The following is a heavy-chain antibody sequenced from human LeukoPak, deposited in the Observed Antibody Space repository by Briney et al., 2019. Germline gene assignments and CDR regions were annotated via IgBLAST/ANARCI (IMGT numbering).Heavy chain of an antibody. CDR2: ISSSGSTI. V-gene: IGHV3-11*04. J-gene: IGHJ5*02. Sequence: GGSLRLSCAASGFTFSDYYMSWIRQAPGKGLEWVSYISSSGSTIYYADSVKGRFTISRDNAKNSLYLQMNSLRAEDTAVYYCARDRGPDSSGWYGNWLDPWGQRTLVTVSS. CDR1: GFTFSDYY. CDR3: ARDRGPDSSGWYGNWLDP. D-gene: IGHD6-19*01.